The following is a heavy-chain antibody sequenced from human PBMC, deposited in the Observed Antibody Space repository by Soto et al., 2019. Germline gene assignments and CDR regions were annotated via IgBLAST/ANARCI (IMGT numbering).Heavy chain of an antibody. V-gene: IGHV4-59*01. CDR3: ARAGAATLSDH. J-gene: IGHJ4*02. Sequence: PSESLSLTCSVSGGSINNYYCSWIRQPPGKGLEWIGYIYYSGSPNYNPSLKSRVTISVDTSKNQFSLNLSSVTAADTAVYYCARAGAATLSDHWGQGTLVTVSS. CDR2: IYYSGSP. CDR1: GGSINNYY. D-gene: IGHD2-15*01.